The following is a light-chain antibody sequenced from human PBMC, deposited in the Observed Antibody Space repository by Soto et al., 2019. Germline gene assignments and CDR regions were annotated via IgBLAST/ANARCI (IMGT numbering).Light chain of an antibody. V-gene: IGKV3-20*01. CDR2: AAS. Sequence: EIVMTQSPGSLSLSPGDRATISCRASQSISSTYLAWYQQKPGQAPRLLIYAASTRATGIPDRCSGSGSGTDFTLTISRLEPEDFAVYYCQQYGSSPKTFGQGTKVDIK. J-gene: IGKJ1*01. CDR1: QSISSTY. CDR3: QQYGSSPKT.